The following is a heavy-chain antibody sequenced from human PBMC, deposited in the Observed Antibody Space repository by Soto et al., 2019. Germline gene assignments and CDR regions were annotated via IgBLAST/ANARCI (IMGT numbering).Heavy chain of an antibody. CDR3: ARDDDYEANAFDY. Sequence: GGSLRLSCAASGFTFSRYGMHWVRQAPGKGLEWVALIWNDGIRKVYVDSVKGRSTISRDNSKNTLDLQMNSLRAEDTAVYYCARDDDYEANAFDYWGPGTPVTVSS. J-gene: IGHJ4*02. CDR1: GFTFSRYG. V-gene: IGHV3-33*01. CDR2: IWNDGIRK. D-gene: IGHD3-22*01.